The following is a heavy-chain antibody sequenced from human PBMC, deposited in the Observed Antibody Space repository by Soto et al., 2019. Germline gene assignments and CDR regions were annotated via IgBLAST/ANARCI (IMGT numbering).Heavy chain of an antibody. V-gene: IGHV3-23*01. CDR1: GFTFSSYA. D-gene: IGHD3-22*01. J-gene: IGHJ4*02. CDR3: AKYRITMIVVVYSLDY. Sequence: GGSLRLSCTASGFTFSSYAMSWVRQAPGKGLEWVSAISGSGGSTYYADSVKGRFTISRDNSKNTLYLQMNSLRAEDTAVYYCAKYRITMIVVVYSLDYWGQGTLVTVSS. CDR2: ISGSGGST.